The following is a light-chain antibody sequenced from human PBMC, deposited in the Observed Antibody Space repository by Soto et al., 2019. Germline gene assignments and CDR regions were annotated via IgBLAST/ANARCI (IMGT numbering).Light chain of an antibody. J-gene: IGLJ2*01. CDR1: RSDVGRYTY. V-gene: IGLV2-8*01. CDR3: SAYAGINNLV. CDR2: DVS. Sequence: QSALTQPPSASGSPGQSVTISCTGTRSDVGRYTYVSWYQQHPGKAPKLMIYDVSRRPSGVPDRFSGSKSGNTASLTVSGLQAEDEADYYCSAYAGINNLVFGGGTQLTVL.